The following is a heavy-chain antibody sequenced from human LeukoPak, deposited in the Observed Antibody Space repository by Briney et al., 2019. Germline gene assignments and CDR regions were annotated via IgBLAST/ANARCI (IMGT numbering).Heavy chain of an antibody. V-gene: IGHV3-21*01. CDR3: ARDPYSGNYGNYYYYYMDV. CDR1: GFTFSNYN. D-gene: IGHD1-26*01. Sequence: GGSLRLSCAASGFTFSNYNMNWVRQAPGKGLEWVSSITSTSSYIYYADSVKGRFTISRDNAKNSLYLQMNSLRAEDTALYFCARDPYSGNYGNYYYYYMDVWGKGTTVTISS. J-gene: IGHJ6*03. CDR2: ITSTSSYI.